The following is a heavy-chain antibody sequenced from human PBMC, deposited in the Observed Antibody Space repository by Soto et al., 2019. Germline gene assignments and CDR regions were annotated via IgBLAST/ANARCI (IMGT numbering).Heavy chain of an antibody. CDR1: GGSISSYY. J-gene: IGHJ4*02. V-gene: IGHV4-59*01. CDR3: ARAGYCSGGSCPDY. Sequence: SETLSLTCTVSGGSISSYYWSWIRQPPGKGLEWIGYIYYSGSTNYNPSHKSRVTISVDTSKNQFSLKLSSVTAADTAVYYCARAGYCSGGSCPDYWGQGTLVTVSS. D-gene: IGHD2-15*01. CDR2: IYYSGST.